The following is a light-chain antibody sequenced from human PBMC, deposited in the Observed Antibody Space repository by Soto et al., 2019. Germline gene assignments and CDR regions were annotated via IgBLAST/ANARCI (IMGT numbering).Light chain of an antibody. V-gene: IGKV4-1*01. J-gene: IGKJ2*01. CDR3: QQYYSTPPYT. CDR2: WAS. Sequence: DIVMTQSPDSLAVSLGERATINCKSSQSVLHSSNNKNYLAWYQQKPGQPPKLLIYWASTRESGVPDRFSGSGSATDFTLTISSLQAEDVAVYYCQQYYSTPPYTFGQGTKLEIK. CDR1: QSVLHSSNNKNY.